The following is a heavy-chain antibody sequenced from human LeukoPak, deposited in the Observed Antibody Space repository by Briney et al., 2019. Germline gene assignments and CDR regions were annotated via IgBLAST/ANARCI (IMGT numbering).Heavy chain of an antibody. CDR3: ARDYIAVAGGWFDP. D-gene: IGHD6-19*01. V-gene: IGHV3-30*04. Sequence: QPGPCLRLSYPAAAFTLATSSTDSVRQDPRSWLEWESVISYDGSNKYYADSVKGRFTISRDNSKNTLYLQMNSLRAEDTAVYYCARDYIAVAGGWFDPWGQGTLVTVSS. CDR2: ISYDGSNK. J-gene: IGHJ5*02. CDR1: AFTLATSS.